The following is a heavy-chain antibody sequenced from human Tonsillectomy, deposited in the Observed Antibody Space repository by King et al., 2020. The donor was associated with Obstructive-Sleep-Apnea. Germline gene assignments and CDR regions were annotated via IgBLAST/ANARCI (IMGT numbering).Heavy chain of an antibody. Sequence: VQLQQWGTGLLKPSETLSLTCAVYGGSFSDYYWSWIRQPPGKGLEWIGEINHSGSTNYNPSLKSLVTISVDTSKNQFSLKLSSVTAADTAVYYCASGVVVVVAATRGWSFDPWGQGTLVTVSS. V-gene: IGHV4-34*01. CDR1: GGSFSDYY. CDR2: INHSGST. D-gene: IGHD2-15*01. CDR3: ASGVVVVVAATRGWSFDP. J-gene: IGHJ5*02.